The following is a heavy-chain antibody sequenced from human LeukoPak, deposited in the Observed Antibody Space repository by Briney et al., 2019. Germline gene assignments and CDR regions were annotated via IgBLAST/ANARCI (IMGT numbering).Heavy chain of an antibody. CDR3: ASLVRGYSGYDWGYFDY. CDR2: ISSYNGNT. Sequence: ASVKVSCKASGYTFTSYGISWVRQAPGQGLEWMGWISSYNGNTNYAQKFQGRVTMTRDTSISTAYMELSRLRSDDTAVYYCASLVRGYSGYDWGYFDYWGQGTLVTVSS. D-gene: IGHD5-12*01. V-gene: IGHV1-18*01. J-gene: IGHJ4*02. CDR1: GYTFTSYG.